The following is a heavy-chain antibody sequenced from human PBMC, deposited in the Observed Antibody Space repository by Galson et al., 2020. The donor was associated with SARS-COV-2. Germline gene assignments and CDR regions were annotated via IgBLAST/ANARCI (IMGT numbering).Heavy chain of an antibody. J-gene: IGHJ4*02. Sequence: KMSGPTLVKPTQTLTLTCTFSGFSLSTSGVGVGWIRQPPGKALEWLALIYWDDDKRYSPSLKSRLTITKDTSKNQVVLTMTNMDPVDTATYYWAHRWGLQYIFDYWGQGTLVTVSS. CDR2: IYWDDDK. CDR1: GFSLSTSGVG. D-gene: IGHD1-26*01. CDR3: AHRWGLQYIFDY. V-gene: IGHV2-5*02.